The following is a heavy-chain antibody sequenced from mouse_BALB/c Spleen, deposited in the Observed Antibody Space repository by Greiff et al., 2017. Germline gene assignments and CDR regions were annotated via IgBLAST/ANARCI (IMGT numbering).Heavy chain of an antibody. J-gene: IGHJ4*01. V-gene: IGHV5-4*02. CDR3: ARNTMINLYAMDY. D-gene: IGHD2-4*01. CDR1: GFTFSDYY. CDR2: ISDGGSYT. Sequence: EVKLVESGGGLVKPGGSLKLSCAASGFTFSDYYMYWVRQTPEKRLEWVATISDGGSYTYYPDSVKGRFTISRDNAKNNLYLQMSSLKSEDTAMYYCARNTMINLYAMDYWGQGTSVTVSS.